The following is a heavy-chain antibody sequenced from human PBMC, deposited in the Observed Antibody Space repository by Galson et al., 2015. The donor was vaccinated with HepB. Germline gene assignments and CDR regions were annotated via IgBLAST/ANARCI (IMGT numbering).Heavy chain of an antibody. J-gene: IGHJ3*02. D-gene: IGHD1/OR15-1a*01. CDR3: ARNNSDMDVFHI. Sequence: SVKVSCKASGYTFSSYGVSWVRQAPGQGLEWMGWISGYNGNTNYAQKFKDRLTMTTDTPTSTAYMELRSLRSDDTAVYYCARNNSDMDVFHIWGQGTMVTVSS. CDR2: ISGYNGNT. CDR1: GYTFSSYG. V-gene: IGHV1-18*01.